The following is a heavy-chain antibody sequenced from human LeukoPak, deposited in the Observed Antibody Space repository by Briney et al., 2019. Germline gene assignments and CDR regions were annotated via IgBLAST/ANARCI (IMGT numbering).Heavy chain of an antibody. D-gene: IGHD4-17*01. Sequence: AGESLKISCKGSGYSFTSNWIAWVRQMSGKGLEWMGSIYPGDSNTKYSPSFQGQVTISADKSITTAYLQWSNLKASDTAMYYCARLVHGDYRARQHWFAPWGQGTLVTVSS. CDR2: IYPGDSNT. CDR1: GYSFTSNW. J-gene: IGHJ5*02. CDR3: ARLVHGDYRARQHWFAP. V-gene: IGHV5-51*01.